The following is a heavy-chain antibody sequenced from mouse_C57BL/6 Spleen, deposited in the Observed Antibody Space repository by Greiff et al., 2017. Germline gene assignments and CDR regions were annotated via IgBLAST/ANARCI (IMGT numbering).Heavy chain of an antibody. D-gene: IGHD2-4*01. CDR2: FYPGSGSI. Sequence: VQLQQSGAELVKPGASVKLSCKASGYTFTEYTIHWVKQRSGQGLEWIGWFYPGSGSIKYNEKFKDKATLTADKSSSTVYMELSRLTSEDSAVYFCARHEGDYYDYDGYFDYWGQGTTLTVSS. CDR3: ARHEGDYYDYDGYFDY. CDR1: GYTFTEYT. J-gene: IGHJ2*01. V-gene: IGHV1-62-2*01.